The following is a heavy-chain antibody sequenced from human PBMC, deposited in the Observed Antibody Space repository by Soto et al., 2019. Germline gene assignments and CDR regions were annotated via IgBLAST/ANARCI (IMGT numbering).Heavy chain of an antibody. Sequence: ASVKVSCKASGGTFSSYAISWVRQAPGQGLEWMGGIIPIFGTANYAQKFQGRVTITADKSTSTAYMELSSLRSEDTAVYYCARDLGYDFWSGLGYYYSGMDVWGQGPTVTVSS. D-gene: IGHD3-3*01. CDR2: IIPIFGTA. V-gene: IGHV1-69*06. CDR3: ARDLGYDFWSGLGYYYSGMDV. CDR1: GGTFSSYA. J-gene: IGHJ6*02.